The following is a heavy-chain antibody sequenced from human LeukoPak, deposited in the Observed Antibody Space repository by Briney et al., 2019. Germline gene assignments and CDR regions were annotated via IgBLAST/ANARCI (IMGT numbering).Heavy chain of an antibody. D-gene: IGHD3-10*01. Sequence: PGGSLRLSCAASGFTFSSYGMHWVRQAPGKGLEWVAFIRYDGSNKYYADSVKGRFTIPRDNSKNTLYMQMNSLRAEDTAVYYCAKDLAGTGSAFDIWGQGTMVTVSS. V-gene: IGHV3-30*02. CDR3: AKDLAGTGSAFDI. J-gene: IGHJ3*02. CDR2: IRYDGSNK. CDR1: GFTFSSYG.